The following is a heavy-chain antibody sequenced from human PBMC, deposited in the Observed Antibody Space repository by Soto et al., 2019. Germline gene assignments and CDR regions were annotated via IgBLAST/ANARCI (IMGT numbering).Heavy chain of an antibody. V-gene: IGHV4-39*01. CDR3: ARHPKRYSSSWSLFGY. J-gene: IGHJ4*02. CDR2: IYYSGST. CDR1: GGSISSSSYY. D-gene: IGHD6-13*01. Sequence: QLQLQESGPGLVKPSETLSLTCTVSGGSISSSSYYWGWIRQPPGKGLEWIGSIYYSGSTYYNPSPKSRVTISVDTSKNQFSLKLSSVTAADTAVYYCARHPKRYSSSWSLFGYWGQGTLVTVSS.